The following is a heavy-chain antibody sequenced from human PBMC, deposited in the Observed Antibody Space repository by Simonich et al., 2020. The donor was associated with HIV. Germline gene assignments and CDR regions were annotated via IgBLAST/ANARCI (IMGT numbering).Heavy chain of an antibody. J-gene: IGHJ4*02. CDR2: KRYDERKK. D-gene: IGHD6-13*01. Sequence: QVRLVESGGGVVQTGRSRRLSCAASGFTFSTQGIHWVRQAPVKGLGWLTVKRYDERKKYYAESVKGRFTISRDNSKNTVYLQMNSLRGEDTAVYYCARGWSGYFDYWGQGTLVTVSS. CDR1: GFTFSTQG. CDR3: ARGWSGYFDY. V-gene: IGHV3-33*01.